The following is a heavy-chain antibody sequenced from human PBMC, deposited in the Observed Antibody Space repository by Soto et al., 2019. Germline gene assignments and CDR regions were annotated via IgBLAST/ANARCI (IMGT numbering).Heavy chain of an antibody. J-gene: IGHJ6*02. Sequence: VGSLRLSCAASGFTFSRYGMHWVRQAPGKGLEWVAVISYDGSNKYYADSVKGRFTISRDNSKNTLYLQMNSLRAEDTAVYYCAKDFGELPTNYYYYYGMDVWGQGTTVTVSS. V-gene: IGHV3-30*18. CDR1: GFTFSRYG. D-gene: IGHD1-26*01. CDR2: ISYDGSNK. CDR3: AKDFGELPTNYYYYYGMDV.